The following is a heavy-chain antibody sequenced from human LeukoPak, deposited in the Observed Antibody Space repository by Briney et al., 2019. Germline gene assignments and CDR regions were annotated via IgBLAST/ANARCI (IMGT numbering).Heavy chain of an antibody. CDR1: GGSIGSGDYY. V-gene: IGHV4-30-4*08. J-gene: IGHJ4*02. Sequence: PSETLSLTCTVSGGSIGSGDYYWSWVRQPPGEGLEWIGYIYYSGSTYYNPSLKSRVTISVDTSKNQFSLKLSSVTAADTAVYYCAKYAGGRETGSSYPYFDYWGQGTLVTVSS. CDR3: AKYAGGRETGSSYPYFDY. D-gene: IGHD3-10*01. CDR2: IYYSGST.